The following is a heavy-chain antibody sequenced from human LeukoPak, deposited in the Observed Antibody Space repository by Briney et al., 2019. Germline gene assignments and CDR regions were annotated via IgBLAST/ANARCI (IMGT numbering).Heavy chain of an antibody. Sequence: SQTLSLTCAISGDSVSSNSAAWNWLRQSPSRGLEWLGRTYYRSKWFYDYPVSVKSRIAVNPDTSKNQFSLQLNPVTPEDTAVYYCTRETGAAIGAFDIWGQGTMVTVSS. CDR2: TYYRSKWFY. D-gene: IGHD5-12*01. CDR1: GDSVSSNSAA. V-gene: IGHV6-1*01. J-gene: IGHJ3*02. CDR3: TRETGAAIGAFDI.